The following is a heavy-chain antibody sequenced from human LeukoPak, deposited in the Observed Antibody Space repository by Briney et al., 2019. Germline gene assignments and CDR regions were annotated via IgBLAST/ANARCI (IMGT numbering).Heavy chain of an antibody. D-gene: IGHD2-8*02. CDR3: TRVQAGRSGLMDV. CDR2: IDANGGGT. V-gene: IGHV3-74*01. J-gene: IGHJ6*02. CDR1: GFTLSGYW. Sequence: PGGSLGLSCAASGFTLSGYWMHWVRQVPGKGLVWVSRIDANGGGTTYADSVKGRFAISRDNAKNTLYLQMSSLRIEDTAVYYCTRVQAGRSGLMDVWGRGTTVTVSS.